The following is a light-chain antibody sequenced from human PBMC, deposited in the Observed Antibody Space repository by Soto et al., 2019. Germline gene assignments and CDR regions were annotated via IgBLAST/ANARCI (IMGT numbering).Light chain of an antibody. Sequence: QSALTQPPSASGSPGQSVTISCTGSSTDVGGYNYVSWHQQHPGKAPKLMIYEVTQRPSGVPDRFSGSKSGNTASLTVSGLQADDEAAYYCSSYTGSSNLVFGGGTKLTVL. CDR3: SSYTGSSNLV. CDR2: EVT. CDR1: STDVGGYNY. V-gene: IGLV2-8*01. J-gene: IGLJ2*01.